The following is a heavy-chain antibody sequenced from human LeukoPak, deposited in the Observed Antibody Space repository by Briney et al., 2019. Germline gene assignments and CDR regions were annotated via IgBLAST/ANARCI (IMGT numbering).Heavy chain of an antibody. J-gene: IGHJ6*02. D-gene: IGHD5-24*01. V-gene: IGHV1-2*02. CDR1: GYTFTAHY. CDR3: ARDRSRNLESGLYYYYGLDV. CDR2: GNPNSGGT. Sequence: SVKVSCKASGYTFTAHYMHWVRQAPGHRLEWMVWGNPNSGGTNYAQNLQGRVTMTTDTSTSTVYMELRSLRSDDTAVYYCARDRSRNLESGLYYYYGLDVWGQGTTVTVSS.